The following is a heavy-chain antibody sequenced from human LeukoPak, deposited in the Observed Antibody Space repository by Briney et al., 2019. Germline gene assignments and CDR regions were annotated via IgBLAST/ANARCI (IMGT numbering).Heavy chain of an antibody. D-gene: IGHD3-22*01. CDR3: AREGWYYYDSSGENAFDI. J-gene: IGHJ3*02. Sequence: LETLSLTCTVSGGSISSYYWSWIRQPPGKGLEWIGYIYYSGSTNYNPSLKSRVTISVDTSKNQFSLKLSSVTAADTAVYYCAREGWYYYDSSGENAFDIWGQGTMVTVSS. V-gene: IGHV4-59*01. CDR1: GGSISSYY. CDR2: IYYSGST.